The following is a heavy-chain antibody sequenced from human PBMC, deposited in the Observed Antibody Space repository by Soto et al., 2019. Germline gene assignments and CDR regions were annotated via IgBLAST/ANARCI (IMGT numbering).Heavy chain of an antibody. CDR2: INAAKGNT. Sequence: QVQLVQSGAEEKKPGASVKVSCKASGYTFSSYAMHWVRQAPGQRLEWMGWINAAKGNTKYLQKFQGRVTITRDTSAGTAYMELSSPRSEDMAVYYCAKGPSTVTTFYFDYWSQGTLVTVSS. CDR1: GYTFSSYA. V-gene: IGHV1-3*05. CDR3: AKGPSTVTTFYFDY. J-gene: IGHJ4*02. D-gene: IGHD4-17*01.